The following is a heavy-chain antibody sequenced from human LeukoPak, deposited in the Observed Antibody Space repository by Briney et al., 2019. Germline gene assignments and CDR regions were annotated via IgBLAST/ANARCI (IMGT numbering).Heavy chain of an antibody. CDR3: ARGLYCSGGSCLGFDS. V-gene: IGHV3-48*01. CDR2: ISSSSSTI. CDR1: GFTFSSYS. Sequence: GGSLRLSCAAPGFTFSSYSMNWVRQAPGKGLEWVSYISSSSSTIYSADSVKGRFTISRDNAKNSLYLQMNSLRAEDTAVYYCARGLYCSGGSCLGFDSWGQGTLVTVSS. J-gene: IGHJ4*02. D-gene: IGHD2-15*01.